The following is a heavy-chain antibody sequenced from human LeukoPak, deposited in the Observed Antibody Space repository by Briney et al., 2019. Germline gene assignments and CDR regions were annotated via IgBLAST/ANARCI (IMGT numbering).Heavy chain of an antibody. CDR2: IVVGSGNT. CDR3: AAGYSGYDSPYYYYCMDV. D-gene: IGHD5-12*01. J-gene: IGHJ6*04. V-gene: IGHV1-58*01. CDR1: GFTFTSSA. Sequence: TSVKVSCKASGFTFTSSAVQWVRQARGQRLEWIGWIVVGSGNTNYAQKFQERVTITRDMSTSTAYMELSSLRSEDTAVYYCAAGYSGYDSPYYYYCMDVWGKGTTVTVSS.